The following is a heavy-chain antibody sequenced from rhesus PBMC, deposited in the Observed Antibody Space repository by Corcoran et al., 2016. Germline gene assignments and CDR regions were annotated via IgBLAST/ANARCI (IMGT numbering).Heavy chain of an antibody. CDR3: AKGQSLNFDY. D-gene: IGHD2-39*01. V-gene: IGHV5-2*01. CDR1: GSPFTRYW. Sequence: VQLVQSGVEVKRPGESLKIPCKTSGSPFTRYWISWVRHLPGKGLDLMGAIDPGESETRYSPSFQGKVTISVDKSSSTAYLQWSSRKASDSARYYCAKGQSLNFDYWGQGVLVTVSS. J-gene: IGHJ4*01. CDR2: IDPGESET.